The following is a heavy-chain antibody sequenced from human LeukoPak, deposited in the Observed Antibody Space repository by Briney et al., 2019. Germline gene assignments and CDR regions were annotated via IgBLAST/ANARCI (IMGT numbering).Heavy chain of an antibody. V-gene: IGHV5-51*01. CDR1: GHRFTNHW. Sequence: GESLKISCEVSGHRFTNHWIGWVRQMPGKGLEWMGIIYPGDSDTRYSPSFQGQVTISADKSITTAYLQWSSLKASDTAIYYCARTMGTSTSSTLDYWGQGTLVTVSS. J-gene: IGHJ4*02. D-gene: IGHD2-2*01. CDR2: IYPGDSDT. CDR3: ARTMGTSTSSTLDY.